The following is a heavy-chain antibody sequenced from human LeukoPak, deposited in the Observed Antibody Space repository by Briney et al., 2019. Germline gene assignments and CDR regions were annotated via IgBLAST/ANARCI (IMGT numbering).Heavy chain of an antibody. CDR1: GFTFSSYS. Sequence: PGGSLRLSCAASGFTFSSYSMNWVRQAPGRGLEWLSYISSSSSTIHYAESVKGRFTISRDNAKNSVYLQMDSLRAEDTAVYYCAREIMAYYDFWSGYYTLDNWFDPWGQGTLVTVSS. D-gene: IGHD3-3*01. J-gene: IGHJ5*02. CDR3: AREIMAYYDFWSGYYTLDNWFDP. V-gene: IGHV3-48*01. CDR2: ISSSSSTI.